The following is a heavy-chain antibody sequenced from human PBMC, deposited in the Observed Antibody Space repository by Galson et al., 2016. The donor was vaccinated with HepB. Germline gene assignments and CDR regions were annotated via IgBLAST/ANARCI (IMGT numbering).Heavy chain of an antibody. J-gene: IGHJ4*02. D-gene: IGHD3-22*01. CDR3: ARGLGYRDGSAW. CDR1: GFTLSTYW. Sequence: SLRLSCAASGFTLSTYWMHWVRQAPGKGLVWLSRIHSDGTNYADSVKGRFTISRDNAKNTLYLRMNSLRADDTAIYYCARGLGYRDGSAWWGQGTLVTVSS. V-gene: IGHV3-74*01. CDR2: IHSDGT.